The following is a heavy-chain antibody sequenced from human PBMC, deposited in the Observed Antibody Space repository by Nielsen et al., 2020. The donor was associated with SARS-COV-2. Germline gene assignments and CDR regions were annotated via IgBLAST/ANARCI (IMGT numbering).Heavy chain of an antibody. D-gene: IGHD4-17*01. CDR3: ARARGAYGDYYYYYYTDV. CDR1: GDSVSSSSAA. Sequence: SQTLSLTCAISGDSVSSSSAAWNWLRQSPSRGLEWLGRTYYRSKWYNDYAVSVKSRITINPDTSKNQFSLHLNSVTPEGTAVYYCARARGAYGDYYYYYYTDVWGKGTTVTVSS. V-gene: IGHV6-1*01. CDR2: TYYRSKWYN. J-gene: IGHJ6*03.